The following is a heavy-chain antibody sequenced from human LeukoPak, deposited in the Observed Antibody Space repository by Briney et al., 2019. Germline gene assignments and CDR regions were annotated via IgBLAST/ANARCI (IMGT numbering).Heavy chain of an antibody. D-gene: IGHD4-17*01. CDR2: MNPNSCNT. CDR3: ARVYGDPGGGIWFDP. J-gene: IGHJ5*02. CDR1: GYTFTSYD. V-gene: IGHV1-8*01. Sequence: ASVKVSCKASGYTFTSYDITWVRQATGQGLEWMGWMNPNSCNTGYALKFQGRVTMTRNSSISPAYMELSSLRSEDTAVYYCARVYGDPGGGIWFDPWGQGTLVTVSS.